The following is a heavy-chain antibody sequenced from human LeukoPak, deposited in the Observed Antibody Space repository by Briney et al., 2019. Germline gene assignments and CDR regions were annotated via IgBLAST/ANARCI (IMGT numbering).Heavy chain of an antibody. D-gene: IGHD1-26*01. Sequence: ASVTVSCKASGYTFTSYGISWVRQAPGQGLEWMGWISAYNGNTNYAQKLQGRVTMPTDTSTSTAYMELRSLRSDDTAVYYCARDSGSYPYFDYWGQGTLVTVSS. CDR1: GYTFTSYG. CDR2: ISAYNGNT. J-gene: IGHJ4*02. CDR3: ARDSGSYPYFDY. V-gene: IGHV1-18*01.